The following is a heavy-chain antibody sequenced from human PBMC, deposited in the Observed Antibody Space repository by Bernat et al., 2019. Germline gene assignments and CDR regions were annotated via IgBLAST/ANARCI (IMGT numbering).Heavy chain of an antibody. CDR2: ISYDGSNK. V-gene: IGHV3-30*01. J-gene: IGHJ3*01. CDR1: GFTFSTYA. Sequence: QVYLVESGGGVVQPGRSLRLSCAASGFTFSTYAVHWVRQAPGKGLECVALISYDGSNKYYADYVKGRFTISRDNSKNTLYLQMNSLRAEDTAVYYCARVVSVRSSWDGIDFWGQGTIVTVSS. D-gene: IGHD6-13*01. CDR3: ARVVSVRSSWDGIDF.